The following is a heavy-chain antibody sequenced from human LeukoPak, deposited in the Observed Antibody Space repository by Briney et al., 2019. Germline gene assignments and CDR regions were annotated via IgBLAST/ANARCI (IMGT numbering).Heavy chain of an antibody. V-gene: IGHV4-61*02. D-gene: IGHD4-17*01. CDR2: IYTSGST. Sequence: PSETLSLTCTVSGGSISSGSYYWSWIRQPAGKGLEWIGRIYTSGSTNYNPSLKSRVTISVDTSKNQFSLKLSSVTAADTAVYYCARVEPVTPPYYYYYYMDVWGKGTTVTVSS. J-gene: IGHJ6*03. CDR1: GGSISSGSYY. CDR3: ARVEPVTPPYYYYYYMDV.